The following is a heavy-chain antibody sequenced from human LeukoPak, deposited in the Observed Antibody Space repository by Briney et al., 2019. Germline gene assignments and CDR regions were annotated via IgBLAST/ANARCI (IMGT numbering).Heavy chain of an antibody. D-gene: IGHD2-2*01. CDR2: ISAYNGNT. J-gene: IGHJ4*02. Sequence: ASVKVSCKASGYTFTSYGISWVRQAPGQGLEWMGWISAYNGNTNCAQKLQGRVTMTTDTSTSTAYMELRSLRSDDTAVYYCARSGWREYQLLLHDFDYWGQGTLVTVSS. CDR1: GYTFTSYG. CDR3: ARSGWREYQLLLHDFDY. V-gene: IGHV1-18*01.